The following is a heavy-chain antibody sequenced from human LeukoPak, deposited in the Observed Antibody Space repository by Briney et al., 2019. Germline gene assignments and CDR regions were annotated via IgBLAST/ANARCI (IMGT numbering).Heavy chain of an antibody. V-gene: IGHV1-69*06. J-gene: IGHJ4*02. Sequence: ASVKVSCKASGGTFSSYAISWVRQAPGQGLEWMGGIIPIFGTANYAQKFQGRVTITADKSTSTAYMELSSLRSEDTAVYYCASQGPSSSGDYWGQGTLVTVSS. D-gene: IGHD6-13*01. CDR3: ASQGPSSSGDY. CDR1: GGTFSSYA. CDR2: IIPIFGTA.